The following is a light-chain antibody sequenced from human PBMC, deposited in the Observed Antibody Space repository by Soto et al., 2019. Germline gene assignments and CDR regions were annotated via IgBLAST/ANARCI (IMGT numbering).Light chain of an antibody. J-gene: IGLJ1*01. CDR3: AGWDGSLRGFV. CDR2: DNN. V-gene: IGLV1-44*01. Sequence: QSVLTQPPSASGTPGQRVTISCSGSSSNIGRDPVNWYQELPGTAPKLLIYDNNQRPSGVPDRFSGSKSGTSAPLAISGLQSEDEADYFCAGWDGSLRGFVFGTGTKVTVL. CDR1: SSNIGRDP.